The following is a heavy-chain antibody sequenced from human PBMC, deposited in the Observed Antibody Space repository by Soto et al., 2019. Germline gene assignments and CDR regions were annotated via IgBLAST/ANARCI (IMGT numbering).Heavy chain of an antibody. D-gene: IGHD1-1*01. CDR1: GYTFTSYG. J-gene: IGHJ4*02. V-gene: IGHV1-18*01. CDR3: ARGRYGDY. Sequence: QVHLVQSGAEVKKPGASVKVSCKASGYTFTSYGITWVRQAPGQGLEWMGWISAHTGNTDYAQKLQGRVIVTRDTSTSTAYMELRSVRSDATAVYYCARGRYGDYWGQGALVTVSS. CDR2: ISAHTGNT.